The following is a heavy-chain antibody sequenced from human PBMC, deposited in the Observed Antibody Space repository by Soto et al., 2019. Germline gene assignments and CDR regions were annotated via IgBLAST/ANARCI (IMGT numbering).Heavy chain of an antibody. V-gene: IGHV1-58*01. D-gene: IGHD6-13*01. Sequence: GASVKVSCKASGFTFTSSAVQWVRQARGQRLEWIGWIVVGSGNTNYAQKFQERVTITRDMSTSTAYMELSSLRSEDTAVYYCAASVPAAAAEYYFDYWGQGTLVTVSS. J-gene: IGHJ4*02. CDR1: GFTFTSSA. CDR3: AASVPAAAAEYYFDY. CDR2: IVVGSGNT.